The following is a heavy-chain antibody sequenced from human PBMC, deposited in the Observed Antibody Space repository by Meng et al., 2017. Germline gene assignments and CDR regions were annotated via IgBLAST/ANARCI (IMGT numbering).Heavy chain of an antibody. D-gene: IGHD3-22*01. CDR3: AGITMSRAGDY. CDR1: GGSFSGYY. V-gene: IGHV4-34*01. J-gene: IGHJ4*02. Sequence: QVQLTQWGAGLFKPSGTLSLTCAVYGGSFSGYYWSWIRQPPGKGLEWIGEINHSGSTNYNPSLKSRVTISVDTSKNQFSLKLSSVTAADTAVYYCAGITMSRAGDYWGQGTLVTVSS. CDR2: INHSGST.